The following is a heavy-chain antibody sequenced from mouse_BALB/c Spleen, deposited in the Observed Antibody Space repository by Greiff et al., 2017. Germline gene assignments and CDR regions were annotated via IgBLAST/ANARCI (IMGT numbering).Heavy chain of an antibody. Sequence: EVKLVESGGGLVQPGGSLKLSCAASGFTFSSYGMSWVRQTPDKRLELVATINSNGGSTYYPDSVKGRFTISRDNAKNTLYLQMSSLKSEDTAMYYCARESLNYYAMDYWGQGTSVTVSS. CDR2: INSNGGST. CDR1: GFTFSSYG. V-gene: IGHV5-6-3*01. CDR3: ARESLNYYAMDY. D-gene: IGHD1-3*01. J-gene: IGHJ4*01.